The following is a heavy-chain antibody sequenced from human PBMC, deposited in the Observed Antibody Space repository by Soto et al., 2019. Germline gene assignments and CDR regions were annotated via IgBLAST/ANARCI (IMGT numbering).Heavy chain of an antibody. V-gene: IGHV3-9*01. CDR2: ISWNSGDM. CDR1: GFTFNDYA. Sequence: EVQLVESGGGLVQPGRSLRLSCTASGFTFNDYAIHWVRQAPGKGLEWVSGISWNSGDMGYADSVKGRFTISRDNAKNSLYLQMNSLRPEDTALYYCAKAISMILVNHAFDIWGQGTMVTVSS. D-gene: IGHD3-22*01. J-gene: IGHJ3*02. CDR3: AKAISMILVNHAFDI.